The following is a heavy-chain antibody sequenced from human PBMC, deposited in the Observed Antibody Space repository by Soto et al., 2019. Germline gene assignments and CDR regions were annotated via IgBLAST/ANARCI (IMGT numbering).Heavy chain of an antibody. D-gene: IGHD2-21*02. Sequence: PSETLSLTCTVSGGSISSGDYYWSWIRQPPGKGLEWIGYIYYSGSTYYNPSLKSRVTISVDTSKNQFSLKLSSVTAADTAVYYCARGGNSLIPDAFDVWGQGTMVTVSS. CDR3: ARGGNSLIPDAFDV. CDR1: GGSISSGDYY. J-gene: IGHJ3*01. V-gene: IGHV4-30-4*01. CDR2: IYYSGST.